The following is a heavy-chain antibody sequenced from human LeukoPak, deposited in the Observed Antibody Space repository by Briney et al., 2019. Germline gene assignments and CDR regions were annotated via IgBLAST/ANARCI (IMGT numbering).Heavy chain of an antibody. CDR2: VESNGRNT. V-gene: IGHV3-74*01. CDR3: ARDGSAYNFDY. D-gene: IGHD5-24*01. CDR1: GFTFSTSW. J-gene: IGHJ4*02. Sequence: GGSLRLSCAASGFTFSTSWMHWVRQAPGKGLVWGSRVESNGRNTIYADSVKGRFTSSRDNRKNTLYLQMNSLRAEDTAVYYCARDGSAYNFDYWGQGTLVTVSS.